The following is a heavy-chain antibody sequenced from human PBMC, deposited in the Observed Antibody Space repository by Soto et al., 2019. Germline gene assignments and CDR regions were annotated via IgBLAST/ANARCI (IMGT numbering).Heavy chain of an antibody. D-gene: IGHD3-3*01. CDR3: ARGWFTIGDY. CDR2: IYYSGST. J-gene: IGHJ4*02. V-gene: IGHV4-31*03. CDR1: GGSISSGGYY. Sequence: SETLSLTCTVSGGSISSGGYYWSWIRQHPGKGLEWIGYIYYSGSTYYNPSLKSRVTISVDTSKNQFSLKLSSVTAADTAVYYCARGWFTIGDYWGQGTLVTVSS.